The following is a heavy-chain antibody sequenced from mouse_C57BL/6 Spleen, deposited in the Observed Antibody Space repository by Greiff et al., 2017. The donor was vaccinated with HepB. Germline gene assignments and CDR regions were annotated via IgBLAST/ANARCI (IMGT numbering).Heavy chain of an antibody. CDR3: AREITRRYFDV. D-gene: IGHD1-1*01. CDR1: GYSITSGYY. J-gene: IGHJ1*03. CDR2: LSYDGSN. Sequence: VQLKESGPGLVKPSQSLSLTCSVTGYSITSGYYWNWIRQFPGNKLEWMGYLSYDGSNNYNPSLKNRISITRDTSKNQFFLKLNSVTTEDTAAYYCAREITRRYFDVWGTGTTVTVSS. V-gene: IGHV3-6*01.